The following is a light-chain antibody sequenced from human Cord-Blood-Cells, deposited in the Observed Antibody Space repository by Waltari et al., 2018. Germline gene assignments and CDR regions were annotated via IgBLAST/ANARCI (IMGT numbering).Light chain of an antibody. J-gene: IGLJ2*01. Sequence: SYELTQPLSVSVALGQTARITCGGNNIGSKNVHWYQQKPGRAPVRVIYRESNRPSGIPERFSGSNSGNTATLTISRAQAGDEADYYCQVWDSSTVVFGGGTKLTVL. V-gene: IGLV3-9*01. CDR3: QVWDSSTVV. CDR1: NIGSKN. CDR2: RES.